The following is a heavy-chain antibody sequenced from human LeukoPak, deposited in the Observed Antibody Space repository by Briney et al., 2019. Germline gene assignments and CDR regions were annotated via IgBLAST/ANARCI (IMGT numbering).Heavy chain of an antibody. CDR3: AKGRIQLWFIFNY. CDR1: GFTFSNAW. J-gene: IGHJ4*02. V-gene: IGHV3-15*01. Sequence: NAGGSLRLSCAASGFTFSNAWMSWVRQAPGKGLEWVGRIKSKTDGGTTDYAAPVKGRFTISRDNSKNTLYLQMNSLRAEDTAVYYCAKGRIQLWFIFNYWGQGTLVTVSS. D-gene: IGHD5-18*01. CDR2: IKSKTDGGTT.